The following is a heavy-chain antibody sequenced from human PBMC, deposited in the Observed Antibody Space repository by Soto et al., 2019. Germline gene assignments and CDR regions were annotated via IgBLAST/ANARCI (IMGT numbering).Heavy chain of an antibody. V-gene: IGHV3-33*01. J-gene: IGHJ4*02. D-gene: IGHD3-22*01. CDR2: IWYDGSNK. Sequence: RHAPGKEQEWVAVIWYDGSNKYYADSVKGRFTISRDNSKNTLYLQMNSLRAEDTAVYYCAREGETYYYDSSGYPGYWGQGT. CDR3: AREGETYYYDSSGYPGY.